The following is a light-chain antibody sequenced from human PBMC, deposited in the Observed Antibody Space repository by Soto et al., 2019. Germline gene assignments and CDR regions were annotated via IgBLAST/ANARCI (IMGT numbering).Light chain of an antibody. CDR3: QQYGSSPPT. CDR1: QTVRNNY. CDR2: DAS. Sequence: EFVLTQSPGTLSLSPGERVTLSCRASQTVRNNYLAWYQQKPGQAPRLLIYDASSRATGIPDRFSGSGSGTDFTLTINRLEPEDFALYYCQQYGSSPPTFGQGTKVDIK. V-gene: IGKV3-20*01. J-gene: IGKJ1*01.